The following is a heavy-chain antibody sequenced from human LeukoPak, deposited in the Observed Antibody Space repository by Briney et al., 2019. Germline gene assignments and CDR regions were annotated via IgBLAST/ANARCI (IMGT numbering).Heavy chain of an antibody. Sequence: SETLSLTCTVSGGSISSSSYYWGWIRQPPGKGLEWIGSIYYSGSTYYNPSLKSRVTISVDTSKNQFSLKLSSVTAADTAVYYCARGGPGGSWYPKPYYFDYWGQGTLVTVSS. V-gene: IGHV4-39*07. CDR2: IYYSGST. J-gene: IGHJ4*02. CDR3: ARGGPGGSWYPKPYYFDY. D-gene: IGHD6-13*01. CDR1: GGSISSSSYY.